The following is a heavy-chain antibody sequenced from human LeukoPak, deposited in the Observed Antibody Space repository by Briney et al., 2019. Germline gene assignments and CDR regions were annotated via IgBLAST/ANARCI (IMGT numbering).Heavy chain of an antibody. CDR2: IYTGGST. CDR1: GFTVSSNY. CDR3: ASEPYFWSGYYD. V-gene: IGHV3-53*01. D-gene: IGHD3-3*01. J-gene: IGHJ4*02. Sequence: GGSLRLSCAASGFTVSSNYMSWVRQAPGKGLECVSTIYTGGSTYYADSVKGRFTISRDNSKNTLYLQMNSLRAEDTAVYYCASEPYFWSGYYDWGQGTLVTVSS.